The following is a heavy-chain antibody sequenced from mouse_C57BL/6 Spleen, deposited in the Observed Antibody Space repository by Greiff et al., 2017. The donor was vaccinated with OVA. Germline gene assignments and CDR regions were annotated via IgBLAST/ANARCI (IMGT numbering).Heavy chain of an antibody. CDR1: GFTFSSYA. J-gene: IGHJ4*01. D-gene: IGHD1-1*01. CDR2: ISDGGSYI. Sequence: EVKLVEPGGGLVKPGGPLKLPCAAFGFTFSSYAMAWVRQTPEKRLEWVATISDGGSYIYYPDNVKGRLTISKDNATNNLYLQMSHLKSEDTAMYYCARDHDYYGSSYYAMDYWGQGTSVTVSS. CDR3: ARDHDYYGSSYYAMDY. V-gene: IGHV5-4*01.